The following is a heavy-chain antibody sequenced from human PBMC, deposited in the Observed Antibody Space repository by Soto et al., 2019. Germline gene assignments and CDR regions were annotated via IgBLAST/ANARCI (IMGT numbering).Heavy chain of an antibody. CDR2: IIPIFGTA. CDR1: GGTFSSYA. J-gene: IGHJ6*02. CDR3: ARGPRLRLGYYYGMDV. Sequence: QVQLVQSGAEVKKPGSSVKVSCKASGGTFSSYAISWVRQAPGQGLEWMGGIIPIFGTANYAQKFQGRVTTTADKSTSTAYMELSSLRSEDTAVYYCARGPRLRLGYYYGMDVWGQGTTVTVSS. V-gene: IGHV1-69*06. D-gene: IGHD5-12*01.